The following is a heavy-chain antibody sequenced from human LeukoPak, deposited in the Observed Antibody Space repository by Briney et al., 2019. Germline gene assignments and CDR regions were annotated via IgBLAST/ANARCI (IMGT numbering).Heavy chain of an antibody. CDR1: GFTFSSYW. CDR3: ARDGELRFLEWFPPHYYGMDV. Sequence: PGGSLRLSCAASGFTFSSYWMSWVRQAPGKGLEWVANIKQDGSEKYYVDSVKGRFTISRDNAKNSLYLQMNSLRAEDTAVYYCARDGELRFLEWFPPHYYGMDVWGQGTTVTVSS. V-gene: IGHV3-7*01. D-gene: IGHD3-3*01. CDR2: IKQDGSEK. J-gene: IGHJ6*02.